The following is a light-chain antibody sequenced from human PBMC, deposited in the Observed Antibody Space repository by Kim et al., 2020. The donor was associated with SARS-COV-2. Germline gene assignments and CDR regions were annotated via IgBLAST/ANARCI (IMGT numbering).Light chain of an antibody. CDR1: SGHSSYA. CDR2: LNSDGSH. V-gene: IGLV4-69*01. Sequence: GASVKLTCTLISGHSSYAIAWHQQQPEKGPRYLMKLNSDGSHSKGDGIPDRFSGSSSGAERYLTISSLQSGDEADYYCQTWGTGPVFGGGTQLTVL. CDR3: QTWGTGPV. J-gene: IGLJ3*02.